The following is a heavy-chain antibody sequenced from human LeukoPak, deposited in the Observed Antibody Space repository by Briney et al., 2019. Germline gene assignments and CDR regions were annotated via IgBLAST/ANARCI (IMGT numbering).Heavy chain of an antibody. CDR2: ISGSGGST. V-gene: IGHV3-23*01. CDR1: GFTFSSYA. CDR3: AKSGYRGSYYDAFDI. Sequence: GGSLRLSCAASGFTFSSYAMSWVRQAPGKGVEGVSAISGSGGSTYYADSVKGRFTISRDNSKNTLYLQMNSLRAEDTAVYYCAKSGYRGSYYDAFDIWGQGTMVTVSS. J-gene: IGHJ3*02. D-gene: IGHD1-26*01.